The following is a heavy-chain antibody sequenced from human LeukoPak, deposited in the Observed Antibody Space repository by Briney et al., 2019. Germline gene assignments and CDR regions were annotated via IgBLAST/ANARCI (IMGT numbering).Heavy chain of an antibody. CDR3: ARDLKVKSADYYFDY. Sequence: GGSLRFSCAASGFTFSNYPMHWVRQAPGKGLEWVVVIANDGRDKHYGESVKGRFTISRDNSRNTLYLQMNSLRAEDTAVYYCARDLKVKSADYYFDYWGQGTLVTVSS. J-gene: IGHJ4*02. D-gene: IGHD2-15*01. CDR1: GFTFSNYP. V-gene: IGHV3-30*03. CDR2: IANDGRDK.